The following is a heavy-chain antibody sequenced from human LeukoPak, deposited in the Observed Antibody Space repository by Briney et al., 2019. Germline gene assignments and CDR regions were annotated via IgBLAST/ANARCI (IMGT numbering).Heavy chain of an antibody. V-gene: IGHV3-23*01. CDR1: GFTFSNYA. CDR2: ISGSGGST. J-gene: IGHJ4*02. CDR3: AKDQVATTRKAVDY. D-gene: IGHD5-12*01. Sequence: GGSLRPSCAASGFTFSNYAMSWVRQAPGKGLEWVSAISGSGGSTYYADSVKGRFTISRDNSKNTLYLQMNSLRAEDTALYYCAKDQVATTRKAVDYWGQGTLVTVSS.